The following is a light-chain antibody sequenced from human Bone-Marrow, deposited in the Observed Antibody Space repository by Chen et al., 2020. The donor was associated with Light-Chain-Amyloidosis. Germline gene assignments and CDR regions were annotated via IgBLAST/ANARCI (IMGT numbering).Light chain of an antibody. CDR3: QQCGTSPIT. J-gene: IGKJ1*01. CDR1: RSVRSSY. CDR2: DTV. V-gene: IGKV3-20*01. Sequence: EIVLTQSPGTLSLSPGERATLSCRASRSVRSSYLAWYQQRPGQAPWLLIYDTVSRASGTPDRFSGSGSGTDFTLTISRLEPEDSAVYYCQQCGTSPITFGQGTKVEVK.